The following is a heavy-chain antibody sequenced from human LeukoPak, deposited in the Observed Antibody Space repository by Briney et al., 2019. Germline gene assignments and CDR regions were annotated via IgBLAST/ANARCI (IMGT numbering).Heavy chain of an antibody. D-gene: IGHD4-11*01. J-gene: IGHJ4*02. Sequence: QSGGSLRLSCAASGFTFSSYWMSWVRQAPGKGLEWVANIKQDGSEKYYIDSVKGRFTISRDNAKNTLYLQMGSLRAEDMAVYYCARGTVKDPLQYYFDYWGQGTLVTVSS. CDR1: GFTFSSYW. CDR2: IKQDGSEK. V-gene: IGHV3-7*01. CDR3: ARGTVKDPLQYYFDY.